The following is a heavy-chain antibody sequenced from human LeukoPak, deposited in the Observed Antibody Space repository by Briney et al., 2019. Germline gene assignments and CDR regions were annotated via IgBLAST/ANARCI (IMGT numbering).Heavy chain of an antibody. CDR2: IYYSGST. Sequence: SETLSLTCTVSGGSISSYYWSWIRQTPGKGLEWIGYIYYSGSTNYNPSLKSRVTISVDTSKNQFSLKLSSVTAADTAVYYCASSSAAGTVFRGWFDPWGQGTLVTVSS. CDR3: ASSSAAGTVFRGWFDP. D-gene: IGHD6-13*01. V-gene: IGHV4-59*08. CDR1: GGSISSYY. J-gene: IGHJ5*02.